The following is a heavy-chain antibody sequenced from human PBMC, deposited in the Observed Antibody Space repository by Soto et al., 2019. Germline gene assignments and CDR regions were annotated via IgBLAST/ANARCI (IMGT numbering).Heavy chain of an antibody. J-gene: IGHJ6*02. CDR1: GYTFTGYY. V-gene: IGHV1-2*02. CDR3: AREQGIAAWYGMDV. CDR2: INPNSGGT. D-gene: IGHD6-25*01. Sequence: QVQLVQSGAEVKKPGASVKVSCKASGYTFTGYYMHWVRQAPGQGPEWIGWINPNSGGTKYAQKFQGRVTMTRDTSISTAYMELSRLRSDDTAVYYCAREQGIAAWYGMDVWGQGTTVTVSS.